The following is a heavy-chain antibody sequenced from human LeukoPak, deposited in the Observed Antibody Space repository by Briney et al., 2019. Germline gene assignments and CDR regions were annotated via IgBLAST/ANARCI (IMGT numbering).Heavy chain of an antibody. CDR2: ISGSGGST. D-gene: IGHD3-22*01. Sequence: GGSLRLSCAASGFTFSSYAMSWVRQAPGKGLEWVSAISGSGGSTYYADSVKGRFTISRDNSKNTLYLQMNSLRAEDTAVYYCARVLYYDSSGYYEGWFDPWGQGTLVTVSS. V-gene: IGHV3-23*01. CDR1: GFTFSSYA. J-gene: IGHJ5*02. CDR3: ARVLYYDSSGYYEGWFDP.